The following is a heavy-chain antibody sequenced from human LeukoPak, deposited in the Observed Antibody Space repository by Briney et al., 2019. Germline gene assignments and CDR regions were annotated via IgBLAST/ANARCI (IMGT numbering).Heavy chain of an antibody. CDR3: ARGGIAARYGMDV. Sequence: SVKVSCKASGGTFSSYAISWERQAPGQGLEWMGRIIPIFGIANYAQKFQGRVTITADKSTSTAYMELSSLRSEDTAVYYCARGGIAARYGMDVWGQGTTVTVSS. CDR2: IIPIFGIA. V-gene: IGHV1-69*04. J-gene: IGHJ6*02. CDR1: GGTFSSYA. D-gene: IGHD6-6*01.